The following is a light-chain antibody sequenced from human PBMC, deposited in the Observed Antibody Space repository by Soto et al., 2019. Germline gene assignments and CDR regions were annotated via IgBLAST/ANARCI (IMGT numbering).Light chain of an antibody. CDR1: SSDIGVFDF. CDR3: SSFAGSNSPYV. Sequence: QSALTQPPSASGPPGQSVTISCTGTSSDIGVFDFVSWYQQHPGKAPKVIIYQVNKRPSGVPDRFSGSKSGNTASLTVSGLRPEDEADYFCSSFAGSNSPYVFGTGTKVTVL. V-gene: IGLV2-8*01. J-gene: IGLJ1*01. CDR2: QVN.